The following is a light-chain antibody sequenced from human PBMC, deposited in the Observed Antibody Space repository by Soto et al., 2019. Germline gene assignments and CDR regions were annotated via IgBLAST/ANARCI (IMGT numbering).Light chain of an antibody. J-gene: IGKJ4*01. V-gene: IGKV1-9*01. CDR3: QQVKTYPRT. CDR1: QAVPNN. Sequence: DIHLTQSPSFLSASVGDRVTITCRPSQAVPNNMAWYQQKPGKPPKLLIYEESTLHSGVPSRFSGRKSGTQFTLTLDSLQPEDFATYYWQQVKTYPRTFGGGTKVEIK. CDR2: EES.